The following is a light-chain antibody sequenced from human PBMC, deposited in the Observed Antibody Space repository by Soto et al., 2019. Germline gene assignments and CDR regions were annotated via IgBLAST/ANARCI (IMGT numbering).Light chain of an antibody. Sequence: ETVMKQSPVTLSVSPGDTHARHCRASQRVSSHLAWYQQKPGQAPRLLIYAASTRATGIPVRFSGSGSETEFTLTIRSLQSEDFALYYCHQYNNWPWKFGQGTKVDIK. V-gene: IGKV3-15*01. CDR1: QRVSSH. CDR2: AAS. CDR3: HQYNNWPWK. J-gene: IGKJ1*01.